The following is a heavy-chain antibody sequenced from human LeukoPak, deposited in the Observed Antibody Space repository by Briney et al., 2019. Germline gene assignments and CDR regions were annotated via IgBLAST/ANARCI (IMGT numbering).Heavy chain of an antibody. J-gene: IGHJ4*02. CDR1: GYTFTGHY. CDR2: INPNSGGT. CDR3: ARDLGTKAPYYFDY. D-gene: IGHD7-27*01. Sequence: ASVKVSCKASGYTFTGHYMHWVRQAPGQGLEWMGWINPNSGGTNYAQKLQGRVTMTTDTSTSTAYMELRSLRSDDTAVYYCARDLGTKAPYYFDYWGQGTLVTVSS. V-gene: IGHV1-2*02.